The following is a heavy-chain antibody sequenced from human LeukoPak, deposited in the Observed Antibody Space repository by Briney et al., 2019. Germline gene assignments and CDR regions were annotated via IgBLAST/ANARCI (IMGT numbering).Heavy chain of an antibody. CDR1: GFTFDDYA. Sequence: PGGSLRLSCAASGFTFDDYAMHWVRQAPGKGLEWVSGISWNSGTIGYADSVKGRFTISRDNSKNTLYLQMNSLRAEDTAVYYCAKEPRRGGSSFDYWGQGTLVTVSS. V-gene: IGHV3-9*01. J-gene: IGHJ4*02. CDR3: AKEPRRGGSSFDY. CDR2: ISWNSGTI. D-gene: IGHD6-13*01.